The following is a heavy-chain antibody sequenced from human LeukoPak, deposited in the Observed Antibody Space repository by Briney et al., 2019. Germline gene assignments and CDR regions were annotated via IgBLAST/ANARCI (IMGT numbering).Heavy chain of an antibody. CDR3: AAAPRYCSSTSCYNY. D-gene: IGHD2-2*02. CDR2: IVVGSGNT. CDR1: GFTFTSSA. V-gene: IGHV1-58*01. J-gene: IGHJ4*02. Sequence: GASVKVSCKAFGFTFTSSAVQWVRQARGQRLEWIGWIVVGSGNTNYAQKFQERVTITRDMSTSTAYMELSSLRSEDTAVYYCAAAPRYCSSTSCYNYWGQGTLVTVSS.